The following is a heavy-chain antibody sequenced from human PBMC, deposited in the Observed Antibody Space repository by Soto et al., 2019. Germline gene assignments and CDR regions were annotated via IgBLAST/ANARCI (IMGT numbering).Heavy chain of an antibody. Sequence: GGSLRLSCAASGFTFSSYAMSWVRQAPGKGLEWVSAISGSGGSTYYADSVKGRFTISRDNSKNTLYLQMNSLRAEDTAVYYCANLGGRYFDWLGAPPPQHYYYGMDVWGQGTTVTVSS. J-gene: IGHJ6*02. CDR3: ANLGGRYFDWLGAPPPQHYYYGMDV. D-gene: IGHD3-9*01. CDR1: GFTFSSYA. V-gene: IGHV3-23*01. CDR2: ISGSGGST.